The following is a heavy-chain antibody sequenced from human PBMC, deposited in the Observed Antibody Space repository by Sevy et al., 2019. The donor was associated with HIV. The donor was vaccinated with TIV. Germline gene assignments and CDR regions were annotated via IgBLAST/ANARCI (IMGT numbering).Heavy chain of an antibody. CDR1: GFTFRNYW. CDR2: IKEDGSEK. CDR3: ARGSRLTDV. Sequence: GGSLRLSCAVSGFTFRNYWMSWVRQAPGKGLEWVAKIKEDGSEKQCVDSVKGRFTISRDNAKNELYLQMNSLRAEDTAVYYSARGSRLTDVWGKGTTVTVS. J-gene: IGHJ6*03. V-gene: IGHV3-7*01. D-gene: IGHD3-16*01.